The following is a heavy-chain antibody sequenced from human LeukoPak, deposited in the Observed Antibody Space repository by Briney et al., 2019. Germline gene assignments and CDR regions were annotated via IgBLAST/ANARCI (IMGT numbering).Heavy chain of an antibody. Sequence: SVKVSCKASGGTFISYAISWVRQAPGQGREWMGGIIPIFGTANYAQKFQGRVTITTDESTSTAYMELSSLRSEDPAVYYCARVPSPGVRGVSIGNWFDPWGQGTLVTVSS. J-gene: IGHJ5*02. CDR1: GGTFISYA. CDR3: ARVPSPGVRGVSIGNWFDP. CDR2: IIPIFGTA. D-gene: IGHD3-10*01. V-gene: IGHV1-69*05.